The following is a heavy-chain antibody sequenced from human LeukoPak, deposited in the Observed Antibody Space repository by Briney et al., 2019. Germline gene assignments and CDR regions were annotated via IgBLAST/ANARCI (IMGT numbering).Heavy chain of an antibody. CDR3: ARGEGGYDPFDY. Sequence: GGSLRLSCAASGFTFSSYEMNWVHQAPGKGLEWVSYISSSGSTIYYADSVKGRFTISRDNAKNSLYLQMNSLRAEDTAVYYCARGEGGYDPFDYWGQGTLVTVSS. D-gene: IGHD5-12*01. J-gene: IGHJ4*02. V-gene: IGHV3-48*03. CDR2: ISSSGSTI. CDR1: GFTFSSYE.